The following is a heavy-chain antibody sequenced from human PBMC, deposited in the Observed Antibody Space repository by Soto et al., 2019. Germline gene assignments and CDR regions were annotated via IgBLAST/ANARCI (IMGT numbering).Heavy chain of an antibody. CDR1: GGSFGSYY. Sequence: QVQLQQWGAGLLKPSETLSLTCAVYGGSFGSYYWSWIRQPPGKGLEWIGEINHSGSTNYNPSLRSRVTISVATSKNQLSLKLSSVTAAATAVYYSARGDCSSTSCPNDYWGQGTLVTVSS. D-gene: IGHD2-2*01. J-gene: IGHJ4*02. V-gene: IGHV4-34*01. CDR3: ARGDCSSTSCPNDY. CDR2: INHSGST.